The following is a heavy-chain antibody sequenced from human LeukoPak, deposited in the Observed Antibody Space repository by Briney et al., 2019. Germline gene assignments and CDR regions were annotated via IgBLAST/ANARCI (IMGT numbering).Heavy chain of an antibody. CDR3: ARGLSYCSSTSCAYYFDY. J-gene: IGHJ4*02. CDR2: ISGYNGNT. Sequence: ASVKVSCKASGYTFTSYDVSWVRQAPGQGLEWMGWISGYNGNTNYAQKLQGRVTMTTDTSTTTAYMELRSLRSDDTAVYYCARGLSYCSSTSCAYYFDYWGQGTLVTVSS. CDR1: GYTFTSYD. D-gene: IGHD2-2*01. V-gene: IGHV1-18*01.